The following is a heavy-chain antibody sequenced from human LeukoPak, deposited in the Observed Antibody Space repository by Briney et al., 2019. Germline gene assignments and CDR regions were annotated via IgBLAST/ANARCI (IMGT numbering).Heavy chain of an antibody. CDR1: GYSISSGYY. J-gene: IGHJ3*02. Sequence: SETLSLTCTVSGYSISSGYYWGWIRQPPGKGLEWIGSIYHSGSTYYNPSHKSRVTISVDTSKTQFSLKLSSVTAADTAVYYCARQDIVVVIAISNAFDIWGQGTMVTVSS. CDR3: ARQDIVVVIAISNAFDI. CDR2: IYHSGST. D-gene: IGHD2-21*01. V-gene: IGHV4-38-2*02.